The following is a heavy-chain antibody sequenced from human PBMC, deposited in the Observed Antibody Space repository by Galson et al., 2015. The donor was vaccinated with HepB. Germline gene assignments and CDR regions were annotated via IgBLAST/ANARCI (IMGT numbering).Heavy chain of an antibody. Sequence: QSGAEVKKPGASVKVSCKASGYTFTSYDINWVRQATGQGLEWMGWMNPNSGNTGYAQKFQGRVTMTRNTSISTAYMELRSLRSDDTAVYYCARGLTYYDFWSGSQGGYFDYWGQGTLVTVSS. CDR2: MNPNSGNT. V-gene: IGHV1-8*01. J-gene: IGHJ4*02. D-gene: IGHD3-3*01. CDR3: ARGLTYYDFWSGSQGGYFDY. CDR1: GYTFTSYD.